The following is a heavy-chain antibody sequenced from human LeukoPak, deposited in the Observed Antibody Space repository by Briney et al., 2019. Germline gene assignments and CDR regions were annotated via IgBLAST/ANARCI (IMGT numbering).Heavy chain of an antibody. CDR2: ISGSGGST. Sequence: QDGGSLRLSCAASGFTFSSYAMSWVRQAPGKGLEWVSAISGSGGSTYYADSVKGRFTISRDNSKNTLYLQMNSLRAEDTAMYYCARSEDYCSGGSCYAHWGQGILVTVSS. J-gene: IGHJ4*02. CDR1: GFTFSSYA. D-gene: IGHD2-15*01. CDR3: ARSEDYCSGGSCYAH. V-gene: IGHV3-23*01.